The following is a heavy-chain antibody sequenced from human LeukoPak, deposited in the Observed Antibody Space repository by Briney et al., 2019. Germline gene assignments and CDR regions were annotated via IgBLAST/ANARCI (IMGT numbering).Heavy chain of an antibody. V-gene: IGHV3-7*01. CDR2: IKQDGSEK. CDR1: GFTFSTYW. Sequence: GGSLRLSCAASGFTFSTYWMSWVRQAPGKGLEWVANIKQDGSEKYYVDSVTGRFTISRDNAKNSLNLQMNSLRDEDTAVYYCVIGRGDYWGQGTLVTVSS. CDR3: VIGRGDY. J-gene: IGHJ4*02.